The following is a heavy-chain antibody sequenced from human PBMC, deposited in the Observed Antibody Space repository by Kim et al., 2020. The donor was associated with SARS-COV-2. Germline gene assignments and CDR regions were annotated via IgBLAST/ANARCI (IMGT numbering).Heavy chain of an antibody. Sequence: RFTISRDNAKNSLYLQMNSLRDEDTAVYYCATDCSSTSCYSFYYYYGMDVWGQGTTVTVSS. V-gene: IGHV3-48*02. CDR3: ATDCSSTSCYSFYYYYGMDV. D-gene: IGHD2-2*02. J-gene: IGHJ6*02.